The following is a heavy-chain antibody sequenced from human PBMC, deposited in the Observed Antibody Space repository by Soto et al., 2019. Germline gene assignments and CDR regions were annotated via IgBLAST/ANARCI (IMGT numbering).Heavy chain of an antibody. Sequence: QVQLQQWGAGLLKPSETLSLTCAVYGGSFSGYYWSWIRQPPGKGLEWIGEINHSGSTNYNPSLKIRVTISVDTSKNQFSLKLSSVTAADTAVYYCARGVVAAPYYYYGMDVWGQGTTVTVSS. CDR3: ARGVVAAPYYYYGMDV. D-gene: IGHD2-15*01. CDR2: INHSGST. V-gene: IGHV4-34*01. CDR1: GGSFSGYY. J-gene: IGHJ6*02.